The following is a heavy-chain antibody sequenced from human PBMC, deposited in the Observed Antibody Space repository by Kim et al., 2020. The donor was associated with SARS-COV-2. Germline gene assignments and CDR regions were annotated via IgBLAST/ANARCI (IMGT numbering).Heavy chain of an antibody. J-gene: IGHJ6*02. V-gene: IGHV3-48*04. CDR3: AREGGYSYGYYYYGMDV. Sequence: GGSLRLSCAASGFTFSSYSMNWVRQAPGKGLEWVSYISSSSSTIYYADSVKGRFTISRDNAKNSLYLQMNSLRAEDTAVYYCAREGGYSYGYYYYGMDVWGQGTTVTVSS. D-gene: IGHD5-18*01. CDR2: ISSSSSTI. CDR1: GFTFSSYS.